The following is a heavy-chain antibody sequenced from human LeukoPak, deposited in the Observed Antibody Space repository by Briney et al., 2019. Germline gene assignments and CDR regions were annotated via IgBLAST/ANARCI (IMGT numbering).Heavy chain of an antibody. J-gene: IGHJ4*02. D-gene: IGHD6-19*01. V-gene: IGHV3-9*01. CDR1: GFTFSNYA. CDR2: ISWNSGTI. CDR3: AKDNRRHYTSGPNPDSLH. Sequence: GGSLRLSCAASGFTFSNYAMHWVRQPPGKGLEWVSGISWNSGTIDYADSVRGRFTISRDNAKNSLYLQMDSLRVEDTAFYYCAKDNRRHYTSGPNPDSLHWGQGALVTVSS.